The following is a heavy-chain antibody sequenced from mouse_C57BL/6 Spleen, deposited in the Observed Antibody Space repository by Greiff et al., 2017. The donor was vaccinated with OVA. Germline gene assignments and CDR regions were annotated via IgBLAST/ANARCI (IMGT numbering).Heavy chain of an antibody. V-gene: IGHV5-16*01. D-gene: IGHD2-4*01. CDR3: ARASYDYDEGYFDY. J-gene: IGHJ2*01. Sequence: EVKLMESEGGLVQPGRSMKLSCTASGFTFSDYYMAWVRQVPEKGLEWVANINYDGSSTYYLDSLKSRFIISRDNAKNILYLQMSSLKSEDTATYYCARASYDYDEGYFDYWGQGTTLTVSS. CDR1: GFTFSDYY. CDR2: INYDGSST.